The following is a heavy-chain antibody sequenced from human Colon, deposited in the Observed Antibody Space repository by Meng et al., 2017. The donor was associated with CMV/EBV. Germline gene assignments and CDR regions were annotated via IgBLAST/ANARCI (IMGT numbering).Heavy chain of an antibody. V-gene: IGHV3-30*03. CDR1: GFTFSSYG. D-gene: IGHD1-26*01. Sequence: QLVEPGGGVVQPWRSLRLSCAASGFTFSSYGMHWVRQAPGKGLEWVAFISYDGSNKYYADSVKGRFTISRDSSKNTLYLQMNSLRADDTAVYYCARDSGSSLRYFDYWGQGTLVTVSS. CDR2: ISYDGSNK. J-gene: IGHJ4*02. CDR3: ARDSGSSLRYFDY.